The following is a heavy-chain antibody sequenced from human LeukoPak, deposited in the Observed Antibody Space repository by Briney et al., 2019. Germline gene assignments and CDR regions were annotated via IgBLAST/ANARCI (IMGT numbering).Heavy chain of an antibody. V-gene: IGHV5-51*01. CDR2: IFPGDSDS. CDR1: GYSFTKNW. Sequence: GESLKISCQGSGYSFTKNWIGWVRQMPGKGLEWMGVIFPGDSDSRYSSYFQGQVIMSVDKTFNTAYLHWSSLKASDTAIYYCARRGYSYDFDYWGQGTLVTVSS. J-gene: IGHJ4*02. D-gene: IGHD5-18*01. CDR3: ARRGYSYDFDY.